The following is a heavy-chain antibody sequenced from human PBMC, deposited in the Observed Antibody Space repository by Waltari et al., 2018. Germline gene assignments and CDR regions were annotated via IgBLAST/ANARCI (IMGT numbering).Heavy chain of an antibody. D-gene: IGHD3-22*01. CDR2: INHSGST. CDR1: GGSFSGYY. J-gene: IGHJ6*02. V-gene: IGHV4-34*01. CDR3: ARDTFTYYYDSSGLYYYYYYGMDV. Sequence: QVQLQQWGAGLLKPSETLSLTCAVYGGSFSGYYWSWIRQPPGKGLEWIGEINHSGSTNYNPSLKSRVTISVDTSKNQFSLKLSSVTAADTAVYYCARDTFTYYYDSSGLYYYYYYGMDVWGQGTTVTVSS.